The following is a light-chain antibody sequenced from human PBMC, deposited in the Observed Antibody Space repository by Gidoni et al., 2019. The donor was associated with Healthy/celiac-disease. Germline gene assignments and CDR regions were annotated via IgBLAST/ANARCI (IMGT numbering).Light chain of an antibody. J-gene: IGKJ2*01. CDR2: AAS. CDR3: QQSYSTPH. Sequence: DIQMTQSPSSLSASVGDRATITCRASQSISSYLNWYQQKPGKAPKLLIYAASSLQSGVPSRFRGSGSGTDFTLTISSLQPEDFATYYCQQSYSTPHFGQGTKLEIK. CDR1: QSISSY. V-gene: IGKV1-39*01.